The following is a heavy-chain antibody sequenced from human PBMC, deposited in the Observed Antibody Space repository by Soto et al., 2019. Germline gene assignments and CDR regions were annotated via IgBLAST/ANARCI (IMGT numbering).Heavy chain of an antibody. Sequence: DVQLLESGGGLVQPGGSLRLACAASGFTFGNYAINWVRLAPGKGLEGVSGISGGGGSTYYADSVKGRFTIFRDTSKNTVFLQMNSLRADDTAVYYCAKGFIVVVTVLRPDEAFDVWGQGTMVTVSS. J-gene: IGHJ3*01. CDR2: ISGGGGST. V-gene: IGHV3-23*01. CDR1: GFTFGNYA. D-gene: IGHD2-21*02. CDR3: AKGFIVVVTVLRPDEAFDV.